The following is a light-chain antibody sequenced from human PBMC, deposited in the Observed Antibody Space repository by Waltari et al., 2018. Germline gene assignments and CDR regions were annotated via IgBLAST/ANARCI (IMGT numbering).Light chain of an antibody. Sequence: QSVLTQPPSVSGAPGQRVTISCTGSCSNIGAGYDVHWYQQLPGTAPKLLIYGNSNRPYGVPDRFSGSKSGTSASLAITGLQAEDEADYYCQSYDSSLSGSWVFGGGTKLTVL. CDR2: GNS. CDR1: CSNIGAGYD. V-gene: IGLV1-40*01. CDR3: QSYDSSLSGSWV. J-gene: IGLJ3*02.